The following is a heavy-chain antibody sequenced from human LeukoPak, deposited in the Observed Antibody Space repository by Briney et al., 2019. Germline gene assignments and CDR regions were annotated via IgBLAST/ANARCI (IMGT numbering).Heavy chain of an antibody. V-gene: IGHV1-69*13. J-gene: IGHJ6*02. CDR1: GGTFSSYA. Sequence: ASVKVSCKASGGTFSSYAISWVRQAPGQGLEWMGGIIPIFGTANYAQKFQGRVTITPDESTSTAYMELSSLRSEDTAVYYCARVVPDTAMAYYYYYGMDVWGQGTTVTVSS. CDR2: IIPIFGTA. D-gene: IGHD5-18*01. CDR3: ARVVPDTAMAYYYYYGMDV.